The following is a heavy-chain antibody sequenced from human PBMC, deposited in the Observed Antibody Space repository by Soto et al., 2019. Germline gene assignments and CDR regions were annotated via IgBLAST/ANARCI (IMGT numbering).Heavy chain of an antibody. Sequence: PSESLPVTCSFSGRASISINFHWGWLRQPPGTGLEWIGSIYYSGSTYYSLSLESRVTISVDTSKNQFSLKLSSVAAAATAVYYCAFSRDGYNLDYYGMDVWGQGTTVT. D-gene: IGHD5-12*01. J-gene: IGHJ6*02. V-gene: IGHV4-39*07. CDR2: IYYSGST. CDR1: GRASISINFH. CDR3: AFSRDGYNLDYYGMDV.